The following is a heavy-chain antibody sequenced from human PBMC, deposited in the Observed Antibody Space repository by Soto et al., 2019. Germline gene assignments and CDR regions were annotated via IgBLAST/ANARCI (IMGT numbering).Heavy chain of an antibody. CDR1: GDSVSSNSAA. D-gene: IGHD2-8*01. Sequence: SQTLSLTCAVSGDSVSSNSAAWNWIRQSPSRGLEWLGRTYYRSKWYNDYAVSVKSRITINPDTSKNQFSLQLNSVTPEDTAVYYCARGVGYCTNGVCYPYYYYGMDVWGQGTTVTVSS. CDR2: TYYRSKWYN. CDR3: ARGVGYCTNGVCYPYYYYGMDV. V-gene: IGHV6-1*01. J-gene: IGHJ6*02.